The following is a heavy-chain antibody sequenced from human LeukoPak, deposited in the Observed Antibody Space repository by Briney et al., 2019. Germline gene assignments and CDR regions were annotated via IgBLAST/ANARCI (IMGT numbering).Heavy chain of an antibody. J-gene: IGHJ4*02. CDR3: ARETKLEWLLIFDY. CDR1: GYTFTGYY. V-gene: IGHV1-2*06. CDR2: INPNSGGT. Sequence: ASVKVSCKASGYTFTGYYLHWVLQAPGQGPEWMGRINPNSGGTNYAQKFQGRVTMTRDTSINTAYMELSRLRSDDTAVYYCARETKLEWLLIFDYWGQGTLVSVSS. D-gene: IGHD3-3*01.